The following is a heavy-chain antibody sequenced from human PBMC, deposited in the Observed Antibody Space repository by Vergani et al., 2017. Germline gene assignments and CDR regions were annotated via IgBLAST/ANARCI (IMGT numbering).Heavy chain of an antibody. CDR2: ISYDGNNK. CDR1: GFTFDDYA. D-gene: IGHD6-19*01. CDR3: TRDQGYSSDWRVNGPFDY. J-gene: IGHJ4*02. Sequence: VQLVESGGGLVQPGRSLRLSCAASGFTFDDYAMHWVRQAPGKGLEWVAVISYDGNNKYYADSVRGRFTISRDNSKNTLYLQMNSLRAADTAVYYCTRDQGYSSDWRVNGPFDYWGQGTLVTVSS. V-gene: IGHV3-30-3*01.